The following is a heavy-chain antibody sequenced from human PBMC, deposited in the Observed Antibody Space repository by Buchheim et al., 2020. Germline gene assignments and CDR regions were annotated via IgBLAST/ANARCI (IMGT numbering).Heavy chain of an antibody. J-gene: IGHJ4*02. V-gene: IGHV1-18*01. CDR1: GYSFSRYG. CDR2: ISAYNSKT. Sequence: QVQLVQSGAEVREPGASVRVSCKASGYSFSRYGITWVRQAPGQGLEWMGWISAYNSKTDYAERLKGRVTMTIDKSTSTVYMELRSLRSDDTAVYYCASPNPWFGDYMLGRYDFDFWGQGTL. D-gene: IGHD4-17*01. CDR3: ASPNPWFGDYMLGRYDFDF.